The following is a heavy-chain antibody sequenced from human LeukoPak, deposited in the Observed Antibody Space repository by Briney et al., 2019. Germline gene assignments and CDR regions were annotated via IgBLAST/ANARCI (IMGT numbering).Heavy chain of an antibody. Sequence: QTGGSLTLSCAASGFTFSNNWMNWVRQAPGKGLEWVSYISSSGSSTHYADFVKGRFTISRDNAKNSLYLQMNSLRAEDTAVYYCASVGYIYGFGFGYWGQGTLVTVSS. CDR3: ASVGYIYGFGFGY. CDR2: ISSSGSST. V-gene: IGHV3-48*03. D-gene: IGHD5-18*01. CDR1: GFTFSNNW. J-gene: IGHJ4*02.